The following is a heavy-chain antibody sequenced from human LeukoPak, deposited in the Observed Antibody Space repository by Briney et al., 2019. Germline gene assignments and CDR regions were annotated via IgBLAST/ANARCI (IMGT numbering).Heavy chain of an antibody. D-gene: IGHD6-6*01. Sequence: SETLSLTCAVYGGSFSGYYWSWIRQPPGKGLEWIGEINHSGSTNYNPSLKSRVTISVDTSKNQFSLKLSSVTAADTAVYYCARGKAARPRGRDPRKDDYWGQGTLVTVSS. V-gene: IGHV4-34*01. CDR3: ARGKAARPRGRDPRKDDY. CDR1: GGSFSGYY. J-gene: IGHJ4*02. CDR2: INHSGST.